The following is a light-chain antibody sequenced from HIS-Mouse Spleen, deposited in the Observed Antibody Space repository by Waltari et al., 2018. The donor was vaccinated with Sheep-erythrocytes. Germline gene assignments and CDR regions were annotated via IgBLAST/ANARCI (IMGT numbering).Light chain of an antibody. CDR2: AAS. CDR3: LQDYNYPFT. Sequence: AIQMTQSPSSLSASVGDRVPIPCRASQGIRNDLGWYQQKPGKAPKLLIYAASSLQSGVPLRFSGSGSGTDFTLTISSLQPEDFATYYCLQDYNYPFTFGPGTKVDIK. CDR1: QGIRND. V-gene: IGKV1-6*01. J-gene: IGKJ3*01.